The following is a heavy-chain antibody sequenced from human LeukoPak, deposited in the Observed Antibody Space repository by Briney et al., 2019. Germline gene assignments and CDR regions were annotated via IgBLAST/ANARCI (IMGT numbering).Heavy chain of an antibody. D-gene: IGHD2-21*02. CDR1: GFTFSKYW. J-gene: IGHJ3*02. Sequence: PGGSLRLSRAASGFTFSKYWMLWVRQAPGKGLEYVATVSGSGSRTFYADSVKGRFTISRDNSKKTLYVHMHSLRVEDTAIYYCAKGGAAATDAPHGDVVTATLDGYDIWGQGTLVTVSS. V-gene: IGHV3-23*01. CDR3: AKGGAAATDAPHGDVVTATLDGYDI. CDR2: VSGSGSRT.